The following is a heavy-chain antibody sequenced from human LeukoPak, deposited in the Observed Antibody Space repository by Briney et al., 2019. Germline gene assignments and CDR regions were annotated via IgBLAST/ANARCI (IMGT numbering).Heavy chain of an antibody. CDR2: IIPILGIA. D-gene: IGHD2-2*01. J-gene: IGHJ5*02. V-gene: IGHV1-69*04. Sequence: GASVKVPCKASGGTFSSYAISWVRQAPGQGLEWMGRIIPILGIANYAQKFQGRVTITADKSTSTAYMELSSLRSEDTAVYYCALEYQLLLGFGFDPWGQGTLVTVSS. CDR3: ALEYQLLLGFGFDP. CDR1: GGTFSSYA.